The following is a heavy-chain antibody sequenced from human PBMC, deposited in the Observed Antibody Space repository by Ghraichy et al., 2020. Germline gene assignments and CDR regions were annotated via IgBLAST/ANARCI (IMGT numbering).Heavy chain of an antibody. CDR1: GGSISSSSYY. Sequence: ETLSLTCTVSGGSISSSSYYWGWIRQPPGKGLEWIGSIYYSGSTYYNPPLKSRVTISVDTSKNQFSLKLSSVTAADTAVYYCARVYSSSQVAFDIWGQGTMVTVSS. D-gene: IGHD6-13*01. V-gene: IGHV4-39*01. CDR3: ARVYSSSQVAFDI. J-gene: IGHJ3*02. CDR2: IYYSGST.